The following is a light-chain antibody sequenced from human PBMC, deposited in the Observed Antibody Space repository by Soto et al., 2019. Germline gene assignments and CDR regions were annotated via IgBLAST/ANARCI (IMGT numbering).Light chain of an antibody. Sequence: QSALTQPPSASGSPGHSVTISCAGTINDVGGYNYVSWYQQHPGKVPQLMIYQVTKRPSGVPDRFSASKSDTTASLTISGLQAEDEGDYYCLSYAGGNSVVFGTGTKLTVL. CDR2: QVT. CDR1: INDVGGYNY. V-gene: IGLV2-8*01. CDR3: LSYAGGNSVV. J-gene: IGLJ1*01.